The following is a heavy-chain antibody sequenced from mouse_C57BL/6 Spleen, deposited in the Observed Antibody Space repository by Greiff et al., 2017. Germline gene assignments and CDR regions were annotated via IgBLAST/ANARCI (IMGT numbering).Heavy chain of an antibody. CDR2: ILPGSGST. Sequence: QVQLQQSGAELMKPGASVKLSCKATGYTFTGYWIEWVKQRPGHGLEWIGEILPGSGSTNYNEKFKGKATFTADKSYNPAYMQLNSLTPEDSTIYSCARYVYYFDYWGQGTTLTVSS. CDR1: GYTFTGYW. J-gene: IGHJ2*01. CDR3: ARYVYYFDY. V-gene: IGHV1-9*01.